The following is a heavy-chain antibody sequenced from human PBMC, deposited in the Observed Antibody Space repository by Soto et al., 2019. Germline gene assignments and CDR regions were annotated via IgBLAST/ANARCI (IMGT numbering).Heavy chain of an antibody. CDR2: ISANIIST. J-gene: IGHJ6*02. CDR3: ARVDTPTVRVGMDV. Sequence: DVQLLESGGGLVQPGGSLRLSCAASGFNFNSHAMTWVRQAPGKGLEWVSTISANIISTYYADSVKGRFTISRDNSKNTLYLQMSSLIVEDTAVYHCARVDTPTVRVGMDVWGQGATVTVSS. D-gene: IGHD2-15*01. CDR1: GFNFNSHA. V-gene: IGHV3-23*01.